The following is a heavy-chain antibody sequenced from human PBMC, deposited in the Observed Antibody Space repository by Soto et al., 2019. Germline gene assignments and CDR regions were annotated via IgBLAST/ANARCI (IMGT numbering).Heavy chain of an antibody. J-gene: IGHJ4*01. Sequence: SETLSLTCTVSGDSISSIDYYWGWIRQPPGEGLEWIGSIYYSGTIYHNPSLKSRVTISVDRSKNQFSLKLRSVTAADTAVYYCARLSATAFDHWGQGTLVTVSS. V-gene: IGHV4-39*01. CDR1: GDSISSIDYY. D-gene: IGHD6-13*01. CDR2: IYYSGTI. CDR3: ARLSATAFDH.